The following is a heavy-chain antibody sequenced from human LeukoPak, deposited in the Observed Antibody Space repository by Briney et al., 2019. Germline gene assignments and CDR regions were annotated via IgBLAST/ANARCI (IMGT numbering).Heavy chain of an antibody. Sequence: ASVKVSCKASGYTFTSYYMHWVRQAPGQGLEWMAIINPSGSSTNYAQKFQGRVTMTRDTSTSTVYLELSSLRSEDTAVYYCATSHVRAFDIWGQGTMVTVSS. J-gene: IGHJ3*02. CDR3: ATSHVRAFDI. CDR2: INPSGSST. V-gene: IGHV1-46*01. CDR1: GYTFTSYY. D-gene: IGHD2-2*01.